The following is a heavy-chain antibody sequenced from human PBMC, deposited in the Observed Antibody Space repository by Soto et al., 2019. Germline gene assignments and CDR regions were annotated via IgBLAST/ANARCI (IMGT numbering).Heavy chain of an antibody. J-gene: IGHJ5*02. CDR1: GFTFSSHA. V-gene: IGHV3-23*01. D-gene: IGHD3-22*01. CDR3: AKAYEYYDSSGLCWFDP. CDR2: ISGRGGNT. Sequence: GGSLRLSCVASGFTFSSHAMSWVRQAPGKGLEWVSAISGRGGNTYYADAVKSRFTITTNNAKNTLYLQMNSLRAEDTAVYYCAKAYEYYDSSGLCWFDPWGQGTLVTVSS.